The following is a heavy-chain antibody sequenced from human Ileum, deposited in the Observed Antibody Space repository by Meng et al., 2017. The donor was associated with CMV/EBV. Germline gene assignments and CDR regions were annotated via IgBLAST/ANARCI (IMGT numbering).Heavy chain of an antibody. CDR1: GGSISSSAFY. J-gene: IGHJ3*02. CDR3: AKNSKGAFDI. CDR2: IYYTGST. V-gene: IGHV4-39*07. Sequence: SETLSLTCTVSGGSISSSAFYWGWIRQPPGKGLEWIGRIYYTGSTNYNPSLKSRVTISVDTSKNQFSLKLTSVTAADTAIYYCAKNSKGAFDIWGQGTRVTVSS. D-gene: IGHD2-21*01.